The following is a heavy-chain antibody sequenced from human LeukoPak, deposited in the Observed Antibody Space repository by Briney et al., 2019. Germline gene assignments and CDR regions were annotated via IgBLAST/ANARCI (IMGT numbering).Heavy chain of an antibody. CDR3: ARVRYHYGYAFDI. Sequence: GGSLRLSRAASGFTFSDFYMSWVRQAPGKGLEWVSYISSSSNTIYYADSVKGRFTISRDNAKNSLYLQMNSLRAEDTAMYYCARVRYHYGYAFDIWGQGTMVTVSS. D-gene: IGHD5-18*01. J-gene: IGHJ3*02. CDR2: ISSSSNTI. CDR1: GFTFSDFY. V-gene: IGHV3-11*01.